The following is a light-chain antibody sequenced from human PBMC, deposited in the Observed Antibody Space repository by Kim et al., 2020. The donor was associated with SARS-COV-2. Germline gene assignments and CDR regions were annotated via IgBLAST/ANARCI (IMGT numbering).Light chain of an antibody. V-gene: IGLV3-1*01. CDR3: QAWDSSTGVV. J-gene: IGLJ3*02. CDR2: QNI. Sequence: VSPGQTASSTCSGEKLGDKYACWYQQKPGQSPVLVIYQNIKRPSGIPERFSGSNSGNTATLTISGAQAMDEADYYCQAWDSSTGVVFGGGTQLTVL. CDR1: KLGDKY.